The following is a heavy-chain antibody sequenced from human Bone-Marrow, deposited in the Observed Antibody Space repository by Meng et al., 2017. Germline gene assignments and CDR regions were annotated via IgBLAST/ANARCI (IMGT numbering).Heavy chain of an antibody. D-gene: IGHD2-15*01. Sequence: ASVKVSCKASGYTFTGYYMHWVRQAPGQGLEWMGRINPNSGGTNYAQKFQGRVTMTRDTSISTAYMELSRLSSDDTAVYYCARSRLPKIYYYYYGMDVWGQGTTVTVSS. CDR1: GYTFTGYY. CDR2: INPNSGGT. V-gene: IGHV1-2*06. J-gene: IGHJ6*02. CDR3: ARSRLPKIYYYYYGMDV.